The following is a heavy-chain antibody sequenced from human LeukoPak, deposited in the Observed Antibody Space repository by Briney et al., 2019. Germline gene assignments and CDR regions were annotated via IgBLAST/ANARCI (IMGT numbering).Heavy chain of an antibody. CDR1: GFTFSSYS. V-gene: IGHV3-48*01. Sequence: GGSLRLSCAASGFTFSSYSMNWVRQAPGKGLEWVSYISSSSTIYYADSVKGRFTISRDNAKNSLYLQMNSLRAEDTAVYYCARDSRPQRTYYVWGSWETFDYWGQGTLVTVSS. CDR2: ISSSSTI. J-gene: IGHJ4*02. CDR3: ARDSRPQRTYYVWGSWETFDY. D-gene: IGHD3-16*01.